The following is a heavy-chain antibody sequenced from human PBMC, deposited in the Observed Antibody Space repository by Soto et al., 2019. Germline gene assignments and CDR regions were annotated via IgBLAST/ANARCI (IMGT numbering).Heavy chain of an antibody. CDR3: ASLLGYCSSTSCSNDAFDI. Sequence: GGSLRLSCAASGFTFSSYWMSWVRQAPGKGLEWVANIKQDGSEKYYVDSVKGRFTISRDNAKNSLYLQMNSLRAEDTAVYYCASLLGYCSSTSCSNDAFDIWGQGTMVTVSS. CDR1: GFTFSSYW. J-gene: IGHJ3*02. D-gene: IGHD2-2*01. V-gene: IGHV3-7*03. CDR2: IKQDGSEK.